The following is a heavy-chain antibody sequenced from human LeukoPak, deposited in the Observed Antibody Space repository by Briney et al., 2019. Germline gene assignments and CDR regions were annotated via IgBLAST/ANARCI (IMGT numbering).Heavy chain of an antibody. CDR3: ARGIAVAGRYYYYYYGMTS. CDR1: GGSISSYY. J-gene: IGHJ6*02. D-gene: IGHD6-19*01. Sequence: PSGTLSLTCTVSGGSISSYYWSWIRQPPGKGLEWIGYIYYSGSTNYNPSLKSRVTISVDTSKNQFSLKLSSVTAADTAVYYCARGIAVAGRYYYYYYGMTSGAKGPRSPSP. V-gene: IGHV4-59*01. CDR2: IYYSGST.